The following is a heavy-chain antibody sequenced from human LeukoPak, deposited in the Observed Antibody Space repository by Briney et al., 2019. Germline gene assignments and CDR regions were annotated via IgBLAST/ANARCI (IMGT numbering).Heavy chain of an antibody. J-gene: IGHJ3*02. V-gene: IGHV4-39*01. D-gene: IGHD3-10*01. CDR1: GGSISSSSHY. CDR2: IYYSGST. Sequence: SETLSLTCTVSGGSISSSSHYWGWIRQPPGKGLEWIGSIYYSGSTYYNPSLKSRVTISVDTSKNQFSLKLSSVTAADTAVYYCARHDSESRGAFDIWGQGTMVTVSS. CDR3: ARHDSESRGAFDI.